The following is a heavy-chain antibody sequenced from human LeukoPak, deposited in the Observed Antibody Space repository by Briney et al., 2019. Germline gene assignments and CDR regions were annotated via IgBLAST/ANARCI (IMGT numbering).Heavy chain of an antibody. D-gene: IGHD2-21*01. J-gene: IGHJ4*02. V-gene: IGHV3-23*01. CDR3: ASSSYLLYFDY. CDR1: GFTFSSYA. Sequence: GGSLRLSCAASGFTFSSYAMSWVRQAPGKGLEWVSAISGSGGSTYYADSVKGRFTISRGNSKNTLYLQMNSLRAEDTAVYYCASSSYLLYFDYWGQGTLVTVSS. CDR2: ISGSGGST.